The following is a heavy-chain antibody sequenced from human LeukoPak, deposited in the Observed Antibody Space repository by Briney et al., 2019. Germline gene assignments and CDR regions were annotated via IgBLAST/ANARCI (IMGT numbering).Heavy chain of an antibody. CDR3: VKVRIVGLAYFDY. V-gene: IGHV3-64D*06. Sequence: PGGSLRLSCSASGFIFSDYAMHWVRQAPGKGLEYVSAISTNGDYTYYADSVKARFTVSRDNSKNTLYLQVSSLRAEDTAVYYCVKVRIVGLAYFDYWGQGALVTVSS. CDR1: GFIFSDYA. CDR2: ISTNGDYT. D-gene: IGHD1-26*01. J-gene: IGHJ4*02.